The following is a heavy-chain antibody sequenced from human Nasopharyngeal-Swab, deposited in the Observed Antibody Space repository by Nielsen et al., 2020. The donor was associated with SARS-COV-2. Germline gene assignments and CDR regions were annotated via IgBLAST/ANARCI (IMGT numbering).Heavy chain of an antibody. V-gene: IGHV3-48*03. D-gene: IGHD1-26*01. CDR3: ARASLSGSSTGRRAFDI. J-gene: IGHJ3*02. CDR1: GFTFSSYE. CDR2: ISSSGSTI. Sequence: GGSLRLSCAASGFTFSSYEMNWVRQAPGKGLEWVSYISSSGSTIYYADSVKGRFTISRDNAKNSLYLQMNSLRAEDTAVYYCARASLSGSSTGRRAFDIWGQGTMVTVS.